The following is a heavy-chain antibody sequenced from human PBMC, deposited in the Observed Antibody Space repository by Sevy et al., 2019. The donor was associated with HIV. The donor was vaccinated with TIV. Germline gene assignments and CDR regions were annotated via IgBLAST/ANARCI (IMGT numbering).Heavy chain of an antibody. CDR2: ITFSSNYI. V-gene: IGHV3-21*01. D-gene: IGHD6-13*01. J-gene: IGHJ3*02. Sequence: GGSLSLTCAASGFTFSTYNMNWVRLAPGKGLELVSSITFSSNYIYYADSVKGRFTISRDNAKNSLYLQMISLRAEDTAVYYSARAWAQQLHKAFDIWGQGTMVTVSS. CDR1: GFTFSTYN. CDR3: ARAWAQQLHKAFDI.